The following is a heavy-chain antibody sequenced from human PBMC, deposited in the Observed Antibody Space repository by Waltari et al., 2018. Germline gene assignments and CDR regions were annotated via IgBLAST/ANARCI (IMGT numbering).Heavy chain of an antibody. J-gene: IGHJ6*02. V-gene: IGHV1-3*01. CDR2: INAGNGNT. D-gene: IGHD2-2*01. CDR1: GYTFTSYA. Sequence: QVQLVQSGAEVKKPGASVKVSCKASGYTFTSYAMHWVRQAPGQRLEWMGWINAGNGNTKDSQKFQGRVTITRDTSASTAYMELSSLRSEDTAVYYCARSVVPAAIYYYYGMDVWGQGTTVTVSS. CDR3: ARSVVPAAIYYYYGMDV.